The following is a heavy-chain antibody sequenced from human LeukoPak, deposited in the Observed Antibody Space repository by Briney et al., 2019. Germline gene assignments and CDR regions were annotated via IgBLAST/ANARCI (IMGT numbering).Heavy chain of an antibody. Sequence: GGSLRLSCAASGFTFSSYSMNWVRQAPGKGLEWVSSISSSSSYIYYADSVKGRFTISRDNAKNSLYLQVNSLRAEATGVYYCARAIMVIGSDYWGQGTLVTVSS. J-gene: IGHJ4*02. CDR1: GFTFSSYS. V-gene: IGHV3-21*01. CDR3: ARAIMVIGSDY. CDR2: ISSSSSYI. D-gene: IGHD3-22*01.